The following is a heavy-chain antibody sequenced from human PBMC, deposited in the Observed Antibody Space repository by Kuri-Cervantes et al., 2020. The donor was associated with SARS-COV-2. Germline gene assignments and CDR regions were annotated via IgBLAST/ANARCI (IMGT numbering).Heavy chain of an antibody. Sequence: SETLSLTCTVSGGSISSGGYYWSWIRQHPGKGLEWIGYIYYSGSTYYNPSLKSRVTISVDTSKNQFSLKLSSVTAADTAVYYCASHVGKHGYFQHWGQGTLVTVSS. CDR3: ASHVGKHGYFQH. J-gene: IGHJ1*01. V-gene: IGHV4-31*08. CDR2: IYYSGST. D-gene: IGHD1-14*01. CDR1: GGSISSGGYY.